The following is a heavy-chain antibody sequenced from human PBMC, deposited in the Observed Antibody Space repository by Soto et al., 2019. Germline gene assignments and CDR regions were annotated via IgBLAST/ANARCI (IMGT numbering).Heavy chain of an antibody. V-gene: IGHV5-51*01. CDR2: IYPGDSDT. Sequence: GESLKISCRGSGYSFSSYWIAWVRQMPGKGLEWMGIIYPGDSDTRYSPSFQGQVTISADKSVSTAYLQWSSLKASDTAMYYCARRASSSVTTTYGMDVWGQGTTVTVSS. J-gene: IGHJ6*02. CDR1: GYSFSSYW. CDR3: ARRASSSVTTTYGMDV. D-gene: IGHD1-1*01.